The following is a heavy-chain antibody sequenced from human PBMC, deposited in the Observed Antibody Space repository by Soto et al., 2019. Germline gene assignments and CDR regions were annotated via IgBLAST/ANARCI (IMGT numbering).Heavy chain of an antibody. CDR3: ARSLDGNYYYGMDV. D-gene: IGHD3-9*01. CDR1: GFTVSSHY. CDR2: LYSNGRT. Sequence: EVQLVESGGGLVQPGGSLRLSCAASGFTVSSHYMTWVRQAPGKGLDWVSLLYSNGRTYYADSVTGRFTISRDSSKNTVYLQLNSLRAQDTAVYYCARSLDGNYYYGMDVWGQGTTVIVSS. V-gene: IGHV3-66*01. J-gene: IGHJ6*02.